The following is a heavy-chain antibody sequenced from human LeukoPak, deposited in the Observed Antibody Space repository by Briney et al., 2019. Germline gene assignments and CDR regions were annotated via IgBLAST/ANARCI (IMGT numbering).Heavy chain of an antibody. CDR2: ISGDGGST. Sequence: GGSLRLSCAASGFTFDDYAMHWVRQAPGKGLEWVSLISGDGGSTYYADSVKGRFTISRDNSKNSLYLQMNSLRAEDMALYYCAKVGTYDAGAFDIWGQGTMVTVPS. CDR1: GFTFDDYA. D-gene: IGHD4/OR15-4a*01. CDR3: AKVGTYDAGAFDI. J-gene: IGHJ3*02. V-gene: IGHV3-43*02.